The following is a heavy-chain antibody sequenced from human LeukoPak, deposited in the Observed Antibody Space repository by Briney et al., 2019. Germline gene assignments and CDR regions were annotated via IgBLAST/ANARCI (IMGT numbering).Heavy chain of an antibody. J-gene: IGHJ4*02. CDR3: ARDRISVVVAAFFDY. CDR2: ISSSSSYI. Sequence: PGGSLRLSCAASGFTFSSYSMNWVRQAPGKGLEWVSSISSSSSYIYYADSVKGRFTISRDNAKNSLYLQMNSLRAEDTAVYHCARDRISVVVAAFFDYWGQGTLVTVSS. V-gene: IGHV3-21*01. CDR1: GFTFSSYS. D-gene: IGHD2-15*01.